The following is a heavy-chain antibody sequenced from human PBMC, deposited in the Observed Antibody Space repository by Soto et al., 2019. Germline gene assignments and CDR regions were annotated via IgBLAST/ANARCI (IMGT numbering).Heavy chain of an antibody. CDR1: GYTFTRSG. D-gene: IGHD6-19*01. CDR2: IIPILGIA. CDR3: ARGGLYSSGWFDLDY. V-gene: IGHV1-8*01. Sequence: GASVKVSCKASGYTFTRSGISWVRQAPGQGLEWMGRIIPILGIANYAQKFQGRVTMTRNTSISTAYMELSSLRSEDTAVYYCARGGLYSSGWFDLDYWGQGTLVTVSS. J-gene: IGHJ4*02.